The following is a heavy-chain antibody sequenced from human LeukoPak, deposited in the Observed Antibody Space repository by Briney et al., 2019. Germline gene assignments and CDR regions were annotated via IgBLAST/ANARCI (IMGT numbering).Heavy chain of an antibody. V-gene: IGHV3-30*04. D-gene: IGHD3-3*01. CDR3: ARALWGGPEPFDY. CDR1: GFTFSSYA. Sequence: GGSLRLSCAASGFTFSSYAMHWVRQAPGKGLEWVAVISYDGSNKYYADSVKGRFTISRDNSKNTLYLQMNSLRAEDTAVYYCARALWGGPEPFDYWGQGTLVTVSS. CDR2: ISYDGSNK. J-gene: IGHJ4*02.